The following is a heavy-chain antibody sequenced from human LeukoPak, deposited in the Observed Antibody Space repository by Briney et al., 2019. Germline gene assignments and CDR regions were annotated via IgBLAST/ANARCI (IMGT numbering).Heavy chain of an antibody. Sequence: GASVKVSCKASGGTFSSYAISWVRQAPGQGLEWMGRIIPIFGTANYAQKFQGRVTITTDESTSTAYMELSSLRSEDTAVYYCARGLGLQDDEGSGTRGEIDYWGQGTLVTVSS. V-gene: IGHV1-69*05. CDR2: IIPIFGTA. D-gene: IGHD1-1*01. J-gene: IGHJ4*02. CDR3: ARGLGLQDDEGSGTRGEIDY. CDR1: GGTFSSYA.